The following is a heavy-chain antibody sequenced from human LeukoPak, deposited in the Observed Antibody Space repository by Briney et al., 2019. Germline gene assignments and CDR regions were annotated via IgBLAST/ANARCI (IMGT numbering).Heavy chain of an antibody. CDR2: FNWNGGST. V-gene: IGHV3-20*04. Sequence: GGSLRLSCAASGFTFDDYGLSWVRQAPGKGLEWVSTFNWNGGSTGYADSVKGRFTISRDNAKNSLYLQMNSLRAEDTALYYCARVQLVDYYYYSYMDVWGKGTTVTVSS. CDR3: ARVQLVDYYYYSYMDV. J-gene: IGHJ6*03. D-gene: IGHD6-6*01. CDR1: GFTFDDYG.